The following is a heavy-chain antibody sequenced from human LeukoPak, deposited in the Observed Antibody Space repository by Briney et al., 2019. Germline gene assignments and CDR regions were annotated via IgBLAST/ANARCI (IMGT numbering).Heavy chain of an antibody. D-gene: IGHD3-22*01. J-gene: IGHJ4*02. CDR3: AKGKYYYDSSGPLDY. CDR1: GFTFSSYW. V-gene: IGHV3-74*01. CDR2: INSDGSST. Sequence: GGSLRLSCAASGFTFSSYWMHWVRQAPGKGLVWVSRINSDGSSTSYADSVKGRFTISRDNAKNTLYLQMNSLRAEDTAVYYCAKGKYYYDSSGPLDYWGQGTLVTVSS.